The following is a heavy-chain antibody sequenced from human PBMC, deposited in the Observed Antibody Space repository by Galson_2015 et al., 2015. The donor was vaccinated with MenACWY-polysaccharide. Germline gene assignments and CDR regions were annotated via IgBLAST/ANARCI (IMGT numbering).Heavy chain of an antibody. D-gene: IGHD2-15*01. CDR3: ARVYCCCGHCYFPF. J-gene: IGHJ4*02. CDR1: GYTFTSYD. CDR2: IIPFATME. V-gene: IGHV1-69*04. Sequence: SVKVSCKASGYTFTSYDINWVRQAPGQGLEWMGRIIPFATMENYAQKFQGRVTISADTSANTVYMQLSSLTSDDTAVYFCARVYCCCGHCYFPFWGQGTLVTVSS.